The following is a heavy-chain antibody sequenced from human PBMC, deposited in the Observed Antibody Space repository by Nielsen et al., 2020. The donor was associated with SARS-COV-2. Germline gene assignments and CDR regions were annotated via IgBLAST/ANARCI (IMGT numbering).Heavy chain of an antibody. Sequence: GGSLRLSCAASGFSFNSFAMSWVRQAPGKGLEWVSAIITSGSRTDYADSVKGRFTISRDDSKNTLYLQMNSLRAEDTAVYYCAKSVSGWRYYFDSWGQGTLVTVSS. CDR3: AKSVSGWRYYFDS. CDR2: IITSGSRT. V-gene: IGHV3-23*01. J-gene: IGHJ4*02. D-gene: IGHD3-9*01. CDR1: GFSFNSFA.